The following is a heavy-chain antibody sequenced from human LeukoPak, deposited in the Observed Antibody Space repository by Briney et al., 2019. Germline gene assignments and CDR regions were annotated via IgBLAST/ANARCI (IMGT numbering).Heavy chain of an antibody. V-gene: IGHV3-74*03. Sequence: TGGSLRLSCVVSGSTFSNYWMHWVRQVPGKGLVWVSRINTSGSSTTYAESVKGRFTISRDNAKNTLYLQMDSLRAEDTGVYYCARSNHADDFWGQGTLVTVSS. D-gene: IGHD1-14*01. CDR3: ARSNHADDF. CDR2: INTSGSST. J-gene: IGHJ4*02. CDR1: GSTFSNYW.